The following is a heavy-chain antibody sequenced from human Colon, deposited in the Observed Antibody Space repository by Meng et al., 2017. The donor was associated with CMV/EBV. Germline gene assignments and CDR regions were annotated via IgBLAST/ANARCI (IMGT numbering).Heavy chain of an antibody. CDR1: GFIFSNYD. CDR2: ISSGGAST. Sequence: SGFIFSNYDMSWVRQAPGKGLEWVSAISSGGASTYYADSVKGRFTISRDNSKNTVFLQVNSLRAEDAAVYYCAKSDSSGFYYKPIDYWGQGTLVTVSS. D-gene: IGHD3-22*01. CDR3: AKSDSSGFYYKPIDY. V-gene: IGHV3-23*01. J-gene: IGHJ4*02.